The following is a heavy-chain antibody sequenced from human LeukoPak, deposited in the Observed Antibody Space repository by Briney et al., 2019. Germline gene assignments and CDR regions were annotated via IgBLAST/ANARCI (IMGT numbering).Heavy chain of an antibody. CDR1: GYSFAGYG. V-gene: IGHV1-18*01. D-gene: IGHD6-13*01. CDR2: ISTYSGNT. J-gene: IGHJ4*02. CDR3: ARVGAAPGHFDY. Sequence: GASVKVSCKASGYSFAGYGISWVRQAPGQELEWIGWISTYSGNTNYAHNLQGRITVTTETSTSTAYMELRSLRSDDTAVYYCARVGAAPGHFDYWGQGTQLTVSS.